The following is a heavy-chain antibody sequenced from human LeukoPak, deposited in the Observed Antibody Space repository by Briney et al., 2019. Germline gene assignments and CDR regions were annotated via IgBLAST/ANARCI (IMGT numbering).Heavy chain of an antibody. D-gene: IGHD4-17*01. Sequence: ASVKVSCKASGGTFSSYAISWVRQAPGQGLEWMGRIIPILGIANYAQKFQGRVTITADKSTSTAYMELSSLRPEDTAVYYCARAPTVTTDYYYYGMDVWGQGTTVTVSS. CDR2: IIPILGIA. CDR3: ARAPTVTTDYYYYGMDV. J-gene: IGHJ6*02. CDR1: GGTFSSYA. V-gene: IGHV1-69*04.